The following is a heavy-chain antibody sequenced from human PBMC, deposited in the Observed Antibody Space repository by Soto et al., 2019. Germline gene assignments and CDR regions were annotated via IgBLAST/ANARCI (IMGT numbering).Heavy chain of an antibody. D-gene: IGHD3-10*01. J-gene: IGHJ6*02. CDR1: GYTLASYA. CDR3: ARPVNYYGSAPLMDA. Sequence: ASVKVSCKASGYTLASYAMQCVRQAPGQRLEWMGWINAANGNTKYSQKFQGRVTITRDTSASTAYMELNSLRSEDTAVYYCARPVNYYGSAPLMDAWXQGTTVTVSS. CDR2: INAANGNT. V-gene: IGHV1-3*01.